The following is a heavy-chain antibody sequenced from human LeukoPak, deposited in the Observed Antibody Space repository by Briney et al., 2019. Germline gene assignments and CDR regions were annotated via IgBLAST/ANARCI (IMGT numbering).Heavy chain of an antibody. CDR1: GGSFSGYY. J-gene: IGHJ4*02. Sequence: PSETLSLTCAVYGGSFSGYYWSWIRQPPGKGLEWIGRFYTGGRTEYNPSLKSRVTLSVDTSKNQFSLQLKSVTAADTAVYYCARGAVDTAMIDYCGQGTLVTVSS. V-gene: IGHV4-59*10. D-gene: IGHD5-18*01. CDR3: ARGAVDTAMIDY. CDR2: FYTGGRT.